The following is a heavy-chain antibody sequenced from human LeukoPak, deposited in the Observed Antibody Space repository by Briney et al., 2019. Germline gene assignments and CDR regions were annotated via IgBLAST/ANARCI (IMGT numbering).Heavy chain of an antibody. CDR1: GFTFSSYG. J-gene: IGHJ2*01. Sequence: GRSLRLSCAASGFTFSSYGMHWVRQAPGKGLEWVAVIWYDGSNKYYADSVKGRFTISRDNSKNTLHLQMNSLRAEDTAVYYCARGRGVWYFDLWGRGTLVTVSS. V-gene: IGHV3-33*01. CDR2: IWYDGSNK. CDR3: ARGRGVWYFDL.